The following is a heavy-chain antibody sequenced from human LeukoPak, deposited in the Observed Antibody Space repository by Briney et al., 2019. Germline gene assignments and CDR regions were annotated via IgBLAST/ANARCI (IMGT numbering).Heavy chain of an antibody. Sequence: GGSLRLSCAASGFTFSSYSMNWVRQAPGKGLEWVSSISSSSSNIYYADSVKGRFTISRDNSKNTLYLQMNSLRDEDTAVYYCAKDRSTYGPYDSWGQGTLVTVSS. D-gene: IGHD3-10*01. CDR3: AKDRSTYGPYDS. J-gene: IGHJ4*02. V-gene: IGHV3-21*04. CDR2: ISSSSSNI. CDR1: GFTFSSYS.